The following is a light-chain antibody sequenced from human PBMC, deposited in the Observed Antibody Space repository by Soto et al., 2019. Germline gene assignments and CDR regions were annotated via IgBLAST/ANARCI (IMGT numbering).Light chain of an antibody. CDR2: GNS. Sequence: QSVLTQPPSVSGAPGQRVTISCTGSGSNIGAGYDVRWYQQLPGTAPKLLIYGNSHRPSGVPDRFSGSKSGTSASLAISGLQTEDEAHYYCQSHDSSLSAGVFGGGTKVTVL. V-gene: IGLV1-40*01. J-gene: IGLJ3*02. CDR3: QSHDSSLSAGV. CDR1: GSNIGAGYD.